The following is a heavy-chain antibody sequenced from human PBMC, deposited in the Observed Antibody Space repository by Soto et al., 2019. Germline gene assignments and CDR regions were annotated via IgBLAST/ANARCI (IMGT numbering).Heavy chain of an antibody. V-gene: IGHV1-69*01. CDR3: ARGWGYESSDYYSEY. D-gene: IGHD3-22*01. CDR1: GGTFSRHT. CDR2: IIPMFGTA. Sequence: QVQLVQSGAEVRKPGSSVKVSCKASGGTFSRHTISWVRQAPGQGLEWMGGIIPMFGTANYAQKFQGRVTITADESKSTAYMELSGLRSEDTAIYYCARGWGYESSDYYSEYWGQGTLVIVSS. J-gene: IGHJ4*02.